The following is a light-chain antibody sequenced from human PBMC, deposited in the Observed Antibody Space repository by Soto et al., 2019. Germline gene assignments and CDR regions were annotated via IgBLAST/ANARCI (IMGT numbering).Light chain of an antibody. Sequence: ESALTQSPVTLSLSPGGRATLSCRASQSVGSYFAGYQQKHGQAPRLLIYDASSRATGIPATFSGSGSETDFTLTISSLALEDFAVYYCQQRSKWPSTFGGGTRVEIK. J-gene: IGKJ4*02. CDR1: QSVGSY. CDR3: QQRSKWPST. V-gene: IGKV3-11*01. CDR2: DAS.